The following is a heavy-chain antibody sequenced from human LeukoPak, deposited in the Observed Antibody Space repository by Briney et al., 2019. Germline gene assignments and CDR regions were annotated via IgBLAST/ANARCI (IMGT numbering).Heavy chain of an antibody. V-gene: IGHV3-30*02. D-gene: IGHD4-17*01. CDR1: GFTFSSYG. J-gene: IGHJ4*02. CDR2: IRYDGSNK. Sequence: GGSLRLSCAASGFTFSSYGMHWVRQAPGKGLEWVAFIRYDGSNKYYADSVKGRFTISRDNSKNTLYLQMNSLRAEDTAVYYCAKDPTVTTPDAFDIWGQGTLVTVSS. CDR3: AKDPTVTTPDAFDI.